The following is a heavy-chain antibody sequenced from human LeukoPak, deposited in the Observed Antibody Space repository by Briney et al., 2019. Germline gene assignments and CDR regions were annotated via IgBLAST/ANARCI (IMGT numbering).Heavy chain of an antibody. J-gene: IGHJ4*02. D-gene: IGHD3-22*01. CDR2: IYYTGGT. Sequence: SETLSLTCAVSGVSVTSFSFYWTWIRQPPGKGLQWIGYIYYTGGTNYNPSLKSRVTISADTYKNQFSLTLSSVTAADTAVYFCARGGYDSSGYYYFDYWGQGSLVTVSS. CDR1: GVSVTSFSFY. CDR3: ARGGYDSSGYYYFDY. V-gene: IGHV4-61*01.